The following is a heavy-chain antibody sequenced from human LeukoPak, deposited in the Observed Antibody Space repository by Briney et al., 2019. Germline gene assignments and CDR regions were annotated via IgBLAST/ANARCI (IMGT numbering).Heavy chain of an antibody. J-gene: IGHJ4*02. V-gene: IGHV1-2*02. CDR1: GYTFTGYY. D-gene: IGHD6-19*01. Sequence: ASVKASCKASGYTFTGYYMHWVRQAPGQGLEWMGWINPNSGGTNYAQKFQGRVTMTRDTSISTAYMELSRLRSDDTAVYYCARETGSSGWSIDYWGQGTLVTVSS. CDR2: INPNSGGT. CDR3: ARETGSSGWSIDY.